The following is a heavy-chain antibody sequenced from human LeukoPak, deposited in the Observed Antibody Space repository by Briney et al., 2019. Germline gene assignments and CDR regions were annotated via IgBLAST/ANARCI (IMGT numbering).Heavy chain of an antibody. CDR2: SSGNGRTI. D-gene: IGHD3-10*01. V-gene: IGHV3-11*04. CDR3: ARCAHNSGAGVHYMDV. J-gene: IGHJ6*03. Sequence: PGGSLRLSCAASGFTFSDYTMTWIRQAPGKGLDWISYSSGNGRTIYYADSVRGRLTISRDNANNSLYLELNSLRVEDTAVYYCARCAHNSGAGVHYMDVWGKGTTVIVSS. CDR1: GFTFSDYT.